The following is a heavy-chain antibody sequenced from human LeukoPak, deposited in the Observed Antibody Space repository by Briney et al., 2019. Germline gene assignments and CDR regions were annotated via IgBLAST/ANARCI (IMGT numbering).Heavy chain of an antibody. J-gene: IGHJ3*02. V-gene: IGHV4-59*01. CDR1: GGSISSYY. D-gene: IGHD1-26*01. CDR3: ASRSGSYYDAFDI. CDR2: IYYSGST. Sequence: PSETLSLTCTVSGGSISSYYWSWIRQPPGKGLEWIGYIYYSGSTNYNPSLKSRVTISVDTSKNQFSLKLSSVTAADTAVYYCASRSGSYYDAFDIWGQGTMVTVSS.